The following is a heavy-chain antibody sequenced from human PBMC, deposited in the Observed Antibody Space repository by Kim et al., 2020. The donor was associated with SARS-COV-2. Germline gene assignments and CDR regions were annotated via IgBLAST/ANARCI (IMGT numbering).Heavy chain of an antibody. CDR1: GGSISSGGYY. D-gene: IGHD4-17*01. CDR2: IYHSGSI. V-gene: IGHV4-31*03. CDR3: ARDLRTGYFDY. Sequence: SETLSLTCTVSGGSISSGGYYLSLIRQHPGKGLEWIVYIYHSGSIYYNPSLKSRVTISVDTSKNQFSLKLGSVTAADTAVYYCARDLRTGYFDYWGQVTLVTVSS. J-gene: IGHJ4*02.